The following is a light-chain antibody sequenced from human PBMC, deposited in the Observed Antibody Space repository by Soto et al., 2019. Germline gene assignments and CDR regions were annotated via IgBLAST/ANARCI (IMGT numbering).Light chain of an antibody. CDR1: QSIGNW. Sequence: DVQMTQTPSSLSASVGDRVILTCRASQSIGNWLAWYQQKPGKAPKLLIYKASSLESGVPTRFSGSGSGTDFTLTISSLQPEVFATYYCQQYNSYVFGPGTKVDIK. V-gene: IGKV1-5*03. CDR3: QQYNSYV. CDR2: KAS. J-gene: IGKJ3*01.